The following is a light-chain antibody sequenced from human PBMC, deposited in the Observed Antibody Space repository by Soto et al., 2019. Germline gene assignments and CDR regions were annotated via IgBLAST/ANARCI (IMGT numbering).Light chain of an antibody. CDR1: QSVSSSY. Sequence: EIVLTQSPGTLSLSPGERATLSCRASQSVSSSYLAWYQQKPGQAPRLLIYGPSSRATGIPDRFSGSGSGTDFTLTISRLEPEDFAVYYFQQYGSSPYTFGQATKLEIK. CDR2: GPS. V-gene: IGKV3-20*01. CDR3: QQYGSSPYT. J-gene: IGKJ2*01.